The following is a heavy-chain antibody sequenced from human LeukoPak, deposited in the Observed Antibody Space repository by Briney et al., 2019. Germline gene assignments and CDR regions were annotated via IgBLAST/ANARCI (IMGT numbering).Heavy chain of an antibody. V-gene: IGHV4-59*08. Sequence: SETLPHMRSVSGAYLKTWFLSSMRQPPGKGLEWIGYMYYSGSTNYNPSLKSRVTISVDTSKNQFSLMLSSVTAADTAVYYCARVGSESDYFDNWGQGILVTVSS. CDR2: MYYSGST. J-gene: IGHJ4*02. D-gene: IGHD1-26*01. CDR3: ARVGSESDYFDN. CDR1: GAYLKTWF.